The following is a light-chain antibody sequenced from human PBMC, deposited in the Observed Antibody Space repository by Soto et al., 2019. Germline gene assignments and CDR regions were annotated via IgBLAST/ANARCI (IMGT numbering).Light chain of an antibody. CDR2: DVT. J-gene: IGLJ1*01. Sequence: QSVLTQPASASGSPGQWITISCTGTSSDVGGYNYVSWYQHHAGKAPMLIISDVTNQPSGVSAPFSGSKSGETASLHICGLLPEEEAVYYCGSSTPASARQIVVGTGTQLTVL. V-gene: IGLV2-14*03. CDR1: SSDVGGYNY. CDR3: GSSTPASARQIV.